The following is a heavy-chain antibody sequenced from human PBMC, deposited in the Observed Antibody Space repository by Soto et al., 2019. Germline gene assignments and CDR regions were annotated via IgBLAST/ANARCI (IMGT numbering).Heavy chain of an antibody. CDR2: SNSDGSST. J-gene: IGHJ5*02. V-gene: IGHV3-74*01. Sequence: EVQLVESGGGLVQPGGSLRLSCAASGFTFSSYWMHWVRQAPGKGLVWVSRSNSDGSSTSYADSVKGRFTISRDNAKNTLYLQMNSLRAEDTAVYYCASGKRGYCSGGSCYERWFDPWGQGTLVTVSS. CDR3: ASGKRGYCSGGSCYERWFDP. D-gene: IGHD2-15*01. CDR1: GFTFSSYW.